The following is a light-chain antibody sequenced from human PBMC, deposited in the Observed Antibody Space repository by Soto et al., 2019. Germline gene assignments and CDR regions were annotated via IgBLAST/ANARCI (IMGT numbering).Light chain of an antibody. CDR2: SAS. V-gene: IGKV3-15*01. CDR1: QSVSSN. Sequence: MPLSPAGPPVPPGERGTLSYSAIQSVSSNAAWYEPKPGQTPKLLIYSASTRATGIPARFSGSGSGTEFTLPNSSRQSEDFAVYYCQQYNNWPPWTGGQGTVADIK. CDR3: QQYNNWPPWT. J-gene: IGKJ1*01.